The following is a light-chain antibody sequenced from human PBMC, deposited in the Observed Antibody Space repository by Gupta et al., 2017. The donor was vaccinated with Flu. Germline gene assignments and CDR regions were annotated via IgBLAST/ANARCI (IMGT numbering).Light chain of an antibody. CDR1: QSVSSSY. J-gene: IGKJ5*01. V-gene: IGKV3-20*01. CDR3: QQYGSSSPIT. CDR2: GAS. Sequence: EIVLTQSPATLSLSPGERATLTCSASQSVSSSYLAVYQQKPGQAPRLIIYGASSRYNGIPDRFSGSGSCTDFTITISRLEQEDYAVYYCQQYGSSSPITFGQGTRLEIK.